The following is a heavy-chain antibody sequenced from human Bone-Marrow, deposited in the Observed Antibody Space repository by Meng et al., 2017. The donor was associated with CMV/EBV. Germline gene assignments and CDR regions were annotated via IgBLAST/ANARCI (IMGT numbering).Heavy chain of an antibody. CDR1: GFTLSSYG. CDR3: ARDPTIFPPRNLDY. CDR2: IRHDGSNT. D-gene: IGHD3-3*01. J-gene: IGHJ4*02. V-gene: IGHV3-30*02. Sequence: GESLKISCVVSGFTLSSYGMHWVRQAPGKGLEWVAFIRHDGSNTYYADSVKGRFTISRDNSKNTMYLQMNSLRAEDTAVYYCARDPTIFPPRNLDYWGQGTRVTVSS.